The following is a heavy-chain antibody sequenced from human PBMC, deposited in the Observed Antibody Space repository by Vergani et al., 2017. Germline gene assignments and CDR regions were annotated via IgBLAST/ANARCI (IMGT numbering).Heavy chain of an antibody. J-gene: IGHJ6*02. V-gene: IGHV4-39*07. CDR2: IYYSGST. CDR3: ARVAGLVIRTFDYYGMDV. Sequence: QLQLQESGPGLVKPSETLSLTCTVSGGSISSSSYYWGWIRQPPGKGLEWIGSIYYSGSTYYNPSLKSRVTISVDTSKNQFSLKLSSVTAADTAVYYCARVAGLVIRTFDYYGMDVWGQGTTVTVSS. D-gene: IGHD3-9*01. CDR1: GGSISSSSYY.